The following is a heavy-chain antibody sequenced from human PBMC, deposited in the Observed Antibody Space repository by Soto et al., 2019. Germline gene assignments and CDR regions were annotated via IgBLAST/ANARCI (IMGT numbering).Heavy chain of an antibody. J-gene: IGHJ4*02. Sequence: QLQLQESGPGLVKPSETLSLTCTVSGGSISSSTYYWGWIRQPPGKGLEWIGSIYYSGSTYYNPSLKSRVTISVDTSKNQFSLKLSSVAAADTAVYYCANSYGDYVSYWGQGTLVTVSS. CDR1: GGSISSSTYY. CDR3: ANSYGDYVSY. V-gene: IGHV4-39*01. D-gene: IGHD4-17*01. CDR2: IYYSGST.